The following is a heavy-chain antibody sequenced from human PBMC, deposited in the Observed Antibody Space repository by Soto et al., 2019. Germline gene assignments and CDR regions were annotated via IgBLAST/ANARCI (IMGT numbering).Heavy chain of an antibody. CDR1: GFTLSDHY. J-gene: IGHJ4*02. CDR3: IRGHSDGRHGSDY. V-gene: IGHV3-72*01. D-gene: IGHD1-1*01. CDR2: SKNKANSYST. Sequence: GGSLRLSCAASGFTLSDHYMDWVRQAPGKGLEWVGRSKNKANSYSTEYAASVEGRFTISRDDSKNSLYLQANSLKTEDTAIYYCIRGHSDGRHGSDYWGQGTLVTVSS.